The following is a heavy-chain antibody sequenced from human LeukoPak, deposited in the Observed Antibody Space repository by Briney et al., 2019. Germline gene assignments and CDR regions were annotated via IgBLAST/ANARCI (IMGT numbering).Heavy chain of an antibody. V-gene: IGHV1-2*06. CDR1: GYTFTSYG. CDR3: ARMQSYGDYVGWFDP. J-gene: IGHJ5*02. CDR2: INPNSGGT. D-gene: IGHD4-17*01. Sequence: ASVKVSCKASGYTFTSYGISWVRQAPGQGLEWMGRINPNSGGTNYAQKFQGRVTMTRDTSISTAYMELSRLRSDDTAVYYCARMQSYGDYVGWFDPWGQGTLVTVSS.